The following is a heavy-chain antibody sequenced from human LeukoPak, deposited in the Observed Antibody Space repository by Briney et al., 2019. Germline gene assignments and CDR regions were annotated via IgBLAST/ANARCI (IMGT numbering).Heavy chain of an antibody. CDR1: GFAFSTYA. CDR2: ISGSGGST. Sequence: PGGSLRLSCAASGFAFSTYAMTWVRQAPGKGLEWVSAISGSGGSTYHADSVKGRFTISRDNSKNTLYLQMNSLRAEDTAVYYCATWRTTAAPDHYGMDVWGQGTTVTVSS. J-gene: IGHJ6*02. CDR3: ATWRTTAAPDHYGMDV. V-gene: IGHV3-23*01. D-gene: IGHD1-7*01.